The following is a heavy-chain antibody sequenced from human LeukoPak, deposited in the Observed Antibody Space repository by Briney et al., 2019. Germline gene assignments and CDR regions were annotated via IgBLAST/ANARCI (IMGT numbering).Heavy chain of an antibody. CDR2: TYYRSKLYN. CDR1: GDSVSNNSAA. Sequence: SQTLSLTCAISGDSVSNNSAAWNWIRQSPSRGLEWLGRTYYRSKLYNDYAVSVKSRITINPDTSKNQFSLQLNSVTPEDTAVYYCARETWLVRPALFDYWGQGTLVTVSS. D-gene: IGHD6-19*01. V-gene: IGHV6-1*01. J-gene: IGHJ4*02. CDR3: ARETWLVRPALFDY.